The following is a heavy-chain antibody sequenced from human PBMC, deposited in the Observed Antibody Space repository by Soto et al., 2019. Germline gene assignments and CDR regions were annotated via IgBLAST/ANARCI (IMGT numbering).Heavy chain of an antibody. CDR1: VFSLRTNY. Sequence: LRLSCAASVFSLRTNYMSWVRQAPGKGLEWVSVFESGGSIYYADSVKGRFIISRDNAKNTLYLQMNSLRVEDTAVYYCARAGVTPNFFDYWGQGTLVTVSS. D-gene: IGHD3-10*01. CDR2: FESGGSI. V-gene: IGHV3-53*01. CDR3: ARAGVTPNFFDY. J-gene: IGHJ4*02.